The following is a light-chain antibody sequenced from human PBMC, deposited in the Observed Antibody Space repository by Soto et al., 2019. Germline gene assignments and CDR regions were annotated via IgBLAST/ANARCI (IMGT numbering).Light chain of an antibody. Sequence: EIVMTQSPATLSVSPGERATLSRRASQSVSSNLAWYQQKPGQAPRLLIYGASTRATGIPARFSGSGSGTEFTLTISSLQSEDFAVYYCQQYNNWPRTFGHGTKVEIK. CDR2: GAS. CDR1: QSVSSN. V-gene: IGKV3-15*01. CDR3: QQYNNWPRT. J-gene: IGKJ1*01.